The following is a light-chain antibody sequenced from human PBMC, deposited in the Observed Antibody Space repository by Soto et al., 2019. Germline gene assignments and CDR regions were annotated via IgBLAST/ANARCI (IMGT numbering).Light chain of an antibody. J-gene: IGKJ4*01. CDR1: QSVSSSH. V-gene: IGKV3-20*01. CDR2: XXS. Sequence: ELVLTQSPGTLSLSPGERATLXXRAXQSVSSSHLAWYQQKPGQAPRHLIYXXSSRATGIPDGCSGIGSGTEFRLAISRLEPEDFAVYYCQRFGGFGRGTK. CDR3: QRFGG.